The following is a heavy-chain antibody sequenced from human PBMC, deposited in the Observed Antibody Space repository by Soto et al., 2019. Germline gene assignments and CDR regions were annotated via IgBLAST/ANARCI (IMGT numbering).Heavy chain of an antibody. CDR3: AVYYDFWSAYFGL. V-gene: IGHV4-39*01. D-gene: IGHD3-3*01. Sequence: SETLSLTCTVSGGSISSSSHYWAWIRQPPGKGLEWIGSISYSGSTHYNPSLKSRVTISADTSKNQFSLKLSSVTAADTAVYYCAVYYDFWSAYFGLWGQGTLVTVSS. CDR1: GGSISSSSHY. CDR2: ISYSGST. J-gene: IGHJ4*02.